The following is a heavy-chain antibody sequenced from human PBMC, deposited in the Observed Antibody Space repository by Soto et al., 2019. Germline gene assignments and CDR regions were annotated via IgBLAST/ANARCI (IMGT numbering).Heavy chain of an antibody. CDR2: ISSSSYI. V-gene: IGHV3-21*01. D-gene: IGHD3-3*01. CDR1: GFTFSSYS. J-gene: IGHJ6*02. Sequence: PGGSLRLSCAASGFTFSSYSMNWVRQAPGKGLEWVSSISSSSYIYYADSVKGRFTISRDNAKNSLYLQMNSLRAEDTAVYYCARGDNYDFWSGYYGYYYGMDVWGQGTTVTVSS. CDR3: ARGDNYDFWSGYYGYYYGMDV.